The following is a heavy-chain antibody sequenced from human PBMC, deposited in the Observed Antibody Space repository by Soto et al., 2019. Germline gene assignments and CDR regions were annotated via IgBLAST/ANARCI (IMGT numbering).Heavy chain of an antibody. CDR1: GYTFTSYY. V-gene: IGHV1-46*01. D-gene: IGHD1-26*01. J-gene: IGHJ5*02. Sequence: ASVKVSCKASGYTFTSYYMHWVRQAPGQGLEWMGIINPSGGSTSYAQKFQGRVTMTRDTSTSTVYMELSSLRSEDTAVYYCACEVGDKNWFDPWGQGTLVTVSS. CDR2: INPSGGST. CDR3: ACEVGDKNWFDP.